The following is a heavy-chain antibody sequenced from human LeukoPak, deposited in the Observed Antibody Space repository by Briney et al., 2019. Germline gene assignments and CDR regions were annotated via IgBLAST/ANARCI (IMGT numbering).Heavy chain of an antibody. V-gene: IGHV1-69*01. Sequence: SVKVSCKASGGTFSSYAISWVRQAPGQGLEWMGGIIPIFGTANYAQKFQGRVTITADESTSTAYMELSSLRSEDTAVYYCARDLWGAASECSGTSCVDYWGQGTLVTVSS. D-gene: IGHD2-2*01. J-gene: IGHJ4*02. CDR3: ARDLWGAASECSGTSCVDY. CDR2: IIPIFGTA. CDR1: GGTFSSYA.